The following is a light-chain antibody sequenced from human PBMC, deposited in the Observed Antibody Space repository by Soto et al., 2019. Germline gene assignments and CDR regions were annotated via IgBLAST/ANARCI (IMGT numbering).Light chain of an antibody. Sequence: IHMTQSPSSVSASVGDRVTITCRASQGISSRLAWYQQKPGKAPKLLIYTASSLQSGVPSRFSGSGYGTDFNLTISSLQPEDFATYYCQQANSFPLTFGGGTKVDIK. CDR1: QGISSR. J-gene: IGKJ4*01. CDR3: QQANSFPLT. CDR2: TAS. V-gene: IGKV1-12*01.